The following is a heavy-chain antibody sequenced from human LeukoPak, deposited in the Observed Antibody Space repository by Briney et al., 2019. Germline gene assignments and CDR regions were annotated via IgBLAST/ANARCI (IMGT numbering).Heavy chain of an antibody. J-gene: IGHJ4*02. Sequence: SVKVSCKASGGTFSSYAISWVRQAPGQGLEWMGRIIPILGIANYAQKFQGRVTITADKSTSTAYMELSSLRSEDTAVYYCARANYYGSGRRDYWGQGTLVTVSS. CDR2: IIPILGIA. CDR3: ARANYYGSGRRDY. V-gene: IGHV1-69*04. D-gene: IGHD3-10*01. CDR1: GGTFSSYA.